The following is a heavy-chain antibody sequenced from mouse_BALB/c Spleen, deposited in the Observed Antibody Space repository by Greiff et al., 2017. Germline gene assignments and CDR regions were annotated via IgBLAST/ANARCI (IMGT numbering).Heavy chain of an antibody. V-gene: IGHV5-9-4*01. Sequence: EVMLVESGGGLVKPGGSLKLSCAASGFTFSSYAMSWVRQSPEKRLEWVAEISSGGSYTYYPDTVTGRFTISRDNAKNTLYLEMSSLRSEDTAMYYCAIYDYDGIFAYWGQGTLVTVSA. CDR3: AIYDYDGIFAY. J-gene: IGHJ3*01. D-gene: IGHD2-4*01. CDR1: GFTFSSYA. CDR2: ISSGGSYT.